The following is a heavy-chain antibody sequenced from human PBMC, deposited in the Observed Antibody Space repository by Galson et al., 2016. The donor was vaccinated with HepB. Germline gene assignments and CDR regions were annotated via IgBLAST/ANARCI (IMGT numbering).Heavy chain of an antibody. CDR1: GFTFRDSA. CDR2: IRSRGNNYAT. J-gene: IGHJ6*02. Sequence: SLRLSCAAPGFTFRDSALHWVRQAPGRGLEWVARIRSRGNNYATVYAESVKGRFTMSRDGSKSTTYLEMTNLKVEDTAVYYCTRARYCSSVSCYDLDVWGQGTAVTVSS. CDR3: TRARYCSSVSCYDLDV. V-gene: IGHV3-73*01. D-gene: IGHD2-2*01.